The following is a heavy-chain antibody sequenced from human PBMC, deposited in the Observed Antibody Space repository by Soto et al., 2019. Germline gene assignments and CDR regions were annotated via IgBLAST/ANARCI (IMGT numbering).Heavy chain of an antibody. Sequence: SGPTLVNPTQTLTLTCTFSGFSLSTTGMRVSWIRQPPGKALEWLARIDWDDDKFYTTSLKTRLTISKDTSKNQVVLTMTNMDPVDTATYFCARIPGWLQGFDSWGQGTLVTV. CDR2: IDWDDDK. J-gene: IGHJ4*02. CDR1: GFSLSTTGMR. CDR3: ARIPGWLQGFDS. V-gene: IGHV2-70*04. D-gene: IGHD6-19*01.